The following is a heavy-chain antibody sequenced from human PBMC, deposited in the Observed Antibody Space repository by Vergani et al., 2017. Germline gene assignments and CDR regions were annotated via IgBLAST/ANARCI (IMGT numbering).Heavy chain of an antibody. CDR1: GFTFSSFA. D-gene: IGHD6-13*01. Sequence: EVQLVESGGGLIQPGGSLRLSCAASGFTFSSFAMSWVRQAPGKALECVSAISGGVGATSYADPVKGRFTISRDNSKNTLYLQMNSLRAEDTAVYYCAKDGRQQLVYDAFDIWGQGTMVTVSS. V-gene: IGHV3-23*04. CDR3: AKDGRQQLVYDAFDI. CDR2: ISGGVGAT. J-gene: IGHJ3*02.